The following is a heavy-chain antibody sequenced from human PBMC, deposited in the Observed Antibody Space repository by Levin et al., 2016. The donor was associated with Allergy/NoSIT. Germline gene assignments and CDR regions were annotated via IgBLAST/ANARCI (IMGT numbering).Heavy chain of an antibody. Sequence: GESLKISCAASGFTFSSYWMSWVRQAPGKGLEWVANIKQDGSEKYYVDSVKGRFTISRDNAKNSLYLQMNSLRAEDTAVYYCARDRYRELGYYFDYWGQGTLVTVSS. D-gene: IGHD3-10*01. V-gene: IGHV3-7*01. CDR3: ARDRYRELGYYFDY. CDR2: IKQDGSEK. J-gene: IGHJ4*02. CDR1: GFTFSSYW.